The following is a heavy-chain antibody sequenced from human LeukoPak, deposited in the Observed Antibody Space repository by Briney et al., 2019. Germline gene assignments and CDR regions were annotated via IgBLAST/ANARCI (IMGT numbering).Heavy chain of an antibody. J-gene: IGHJ4*02. V-gene: IGHV3-21*01. CDR2: ISSSSSYI. Sequence: GGSLRLSCAASGFSFSSDSMNCGRQAPGEGGGWVSSISSSSSYIYYKHSVKGRFTISIDNAKNPLYLQMNSLRAEDTAVYYCARGAPYCSGGSCMYYFDCWGQGTLVTVSS. CDR3: ARGAPYCSGGSCMYYFDC. CDR1: GFSFSSDS. D-gene: IGHD2-15*01.